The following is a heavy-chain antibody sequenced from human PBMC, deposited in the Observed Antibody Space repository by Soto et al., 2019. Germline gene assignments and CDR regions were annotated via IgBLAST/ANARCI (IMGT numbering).Heavy chain of an antibody. V-gene: IGHV3-33*01. CDR3: ARDGGNWNDLDY. J-gene: IGHJ4*02. CDR1: GFTFSSYG. CDR2: IWYDGSNK. Sequence: QVQLVESGGGVVQPGRSLRLSCAASGFTFSSYGMHWVRQAPGKGLEWVAVIWYDGSNKYYADSVKGRFTISRDNSKNTLYLQMNSLRAEDTAVYYCARDGGNWNDLDYWGKGTLVTVSS. D-gene: IGHD1-1*01.